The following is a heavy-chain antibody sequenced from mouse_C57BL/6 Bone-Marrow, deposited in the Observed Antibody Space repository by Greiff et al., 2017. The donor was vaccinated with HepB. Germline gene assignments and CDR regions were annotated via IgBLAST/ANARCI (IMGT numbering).Heavy chain of an antibody. J-gene: IGHJ3*01. Sequence: EVKLVESGGDLVKPGGSLKLSCAASGFTFSSYGMSWVRQTPDKRLEWVATISSGGSYTYYPDSVKGRFTISRDNAKNTLYLQMSSLKSEDTAMYYCARRPYGSSWFAYWGQGTLVTVS. CDR2: ISSGGSYT. V-gene: IGHV5-6*02. CDR1: GFTFSSYG. CDR3: ARRPYGSSWFAY. D-gene: IGHD1-1*01.